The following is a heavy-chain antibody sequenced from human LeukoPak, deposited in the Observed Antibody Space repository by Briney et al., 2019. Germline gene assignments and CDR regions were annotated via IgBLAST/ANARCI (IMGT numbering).Heavy chain of an antibody. D-gene: IGHD3-9*01. CDR3: AKDASQEGYFDY. V-gene: IGHV3-9*01. CDR2: ISWNSGSI. CDR1: GFTFDDYA. J-gene: IGHJ4*02. Sequence: PGGSLRLSCAASGFTFDDYAMHWVRQAPGKGLEWVSGISWNSGSIGYADSVKGRFTISRDNAKNSLYLQMNSLRAEDTALYYCAKDASQEGYFDYWGQGTLVTVSS.